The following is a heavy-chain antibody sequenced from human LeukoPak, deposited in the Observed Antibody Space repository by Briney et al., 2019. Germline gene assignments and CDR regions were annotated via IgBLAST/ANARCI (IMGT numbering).Heavy chain of an antibody. CDR1: GGSISSYY. J-gene: IGHJ5*02. CDR3: ARGAMIVVVPSWFDP. CDR2: IYTSGST. V-gene: IGHV4-4*07. D-gene: IGHD3-22*01. Sequence: SETLSLTCTVSGGSISSYYWSWIRQPAGKGLEWIGRIYTSGSTNYNPSLKSRVTMSVDTSKNQFSLKLSSVTAADTAVYYCARGAMIVVVPSWFDPWGQGTLVTVSS.